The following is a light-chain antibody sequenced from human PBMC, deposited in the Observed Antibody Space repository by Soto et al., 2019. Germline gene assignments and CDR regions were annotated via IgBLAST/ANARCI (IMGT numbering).Light chain of an antibody. CDR1: QSIRSA. CDR3: HQFSSYPVS. Sequence: AIQLTQSPSSLSASVGDRVTLTCRASQSIRSALAWYQHEPGKVPKLLIYDASSLGSGVPSRFSGSGSGTDYTLTISSLQPEDFAAYYCHQFSSYPVSFGPGTKVEI. J-gene: IGKJ3*01. V-gene: IGKV1-13*02. CDR2: DAS.